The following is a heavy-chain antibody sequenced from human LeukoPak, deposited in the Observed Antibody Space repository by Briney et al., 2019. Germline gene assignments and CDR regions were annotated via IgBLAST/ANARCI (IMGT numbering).Heavy chain of an antibody. CDR1: GYTLTELS. Sequence: GASVKVSCTVSGYTLTELSMHWVRQAPGKGLEWMGGFDPEDGETIYAQKFQGRVTMTEDTSTDTAYMELSSLRSEDTAVYYCATVPRLRTSRGFDIWGQGTMVTVSS. J-gene: IGHJ3*02. D-gene: IGHD2-2*01. V-gene: IGHV1-24*01. CDR2: FDPEDGET. CDR3: ATVPRLRTSRGFDI.